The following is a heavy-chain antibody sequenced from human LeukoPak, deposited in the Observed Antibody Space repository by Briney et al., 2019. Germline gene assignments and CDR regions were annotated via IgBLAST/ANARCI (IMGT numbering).Heavy chain of an antibody. V-gene: IGHV4-4*07. Sequence: PSETLSLTCTVSGDSISCYYWSWIRQPAGKGLEWIGRIYASGSTNYNPSLKSRVTMSLDTSKNQFSLNLSSVTAADTAVYYCARKALPGNWFDPWGQGTLVTVSS. J-gene: IGHJ5*02. CDR1: GDSISCYY. CDR2: IYASGST. CDR3: ARKALPGNWFDP.